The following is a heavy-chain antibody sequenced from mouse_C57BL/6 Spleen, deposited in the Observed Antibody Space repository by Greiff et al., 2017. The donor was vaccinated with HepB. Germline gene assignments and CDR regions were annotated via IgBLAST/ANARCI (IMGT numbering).Heavy chain of an antibody. CDR3: ARWGTGYFDY. CDR1: GYTFTSYW. Sequence: QVQLKESGAELVRPGSSVKLSCKASGYTFTSYWMHWVKQRPIQGLEWIGNIDPSDSETHYNQKFKDKATLTVDKSSSTAYMQLSSLTSEDSAVYYCARWGTGYFDYWGQGTTLTVSS. V-gene: IGHV1-52*01. J-gene: IGHJ2*01. D-gene: IGHD3-3*01. CDR2: IDPSDSET.